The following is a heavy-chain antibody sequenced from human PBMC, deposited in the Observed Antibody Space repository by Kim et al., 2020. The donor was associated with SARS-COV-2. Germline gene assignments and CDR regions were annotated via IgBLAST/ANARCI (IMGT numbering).Heavy chain of an antibody. J-gene: IGHJ3*02. Sequence: GESLKISCKGSGYSFTSYWISWVRQMPGKGLEWMGRIDPSDSYTNYSPSFQGHVTISADKSISTAYLQWSSLKASDTAMYYCARDRRETTVTDAFDIWGQGTMVTVSS. V-gene: IGHV5-10-1*01. CDR1: GYSFTSYW. CDR2: IDPSDSYT. D-gene: IGHD4-17*01. CDR3: ARDRRETTVTDAFDI.